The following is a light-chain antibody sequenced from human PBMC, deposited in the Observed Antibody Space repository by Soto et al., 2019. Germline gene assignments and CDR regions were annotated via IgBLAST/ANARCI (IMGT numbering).Light chain of an antibody. V-gene: IGKV3-20*01. J-gene: IGKJ1*01. CDR3: QQYSSPAST. Sequence: ETVLTQSPGTLSLSPGERATLSCRASQSVRSSYLAWYQQKPGQTPRLLIYGASSRATGIPDRFSGSGSGTDFTLTISRFEPEDVAVYFCQQYSSPASTFGQGTKWQFK. CDR1: QSVRSSY. CDR2: GAS.